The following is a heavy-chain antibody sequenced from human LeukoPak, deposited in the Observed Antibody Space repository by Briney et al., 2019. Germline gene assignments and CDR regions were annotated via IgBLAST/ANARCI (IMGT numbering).Heavy chain of an antibody. V-gene: IGHV3-53*01. CDR1: GLTFSSYA. CDR3: VRDSPHYYYYYGMDV. CDR2: IYTGGNT. Sequence: GGSLRLSCVASGLTFSSYAMNWVRQAPGKGLEWVSVIYTGGNTYYADSVKGRFTISRDNSKNTLYLQMNSLRAEDTAVYYCVRDSPHYYYYYGMDVWGQGTTVTVSS. J-gene: IGHJ6*02.